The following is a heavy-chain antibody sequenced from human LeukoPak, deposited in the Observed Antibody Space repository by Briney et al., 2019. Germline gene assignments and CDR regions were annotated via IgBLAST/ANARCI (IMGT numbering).Heavy chain of an antibody. Sequence: TSETLSLTCTVSGGSLSSYYWSWIRQPPGKGLEWIGYIYYTGSTNYNHSLKSRVTISLDTSKNQFSLSLSSVTAADTAVYYCARLKVGSGCYYFHDFWGQGTLVTVSS. V-gene: IGHV4-59*08. J-gene: IGHJ4*02. CDR3: ARLKVGSGCYYFHDF. CDR2: IYYTGST. D-gene: IGHD1-26*01. CDR1: GGSLSSYY.